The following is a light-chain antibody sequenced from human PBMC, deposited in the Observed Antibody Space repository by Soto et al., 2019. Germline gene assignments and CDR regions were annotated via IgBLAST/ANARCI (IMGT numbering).Light chain of an antibody. CDR2: GST. CDR3: QSYENSLSGYV. V-gene: IGLV1-40*01. CDR1: SSNIGAGSD. Sequence: QSVLTQPPSLSGAPGQRVTISCTGSSSNIGAGSDVHWYQQLPGTAPKLLIFGSTNRPSGVPDRFSGSKSGTSASLAITGLQAEDEADYYCQSYENSLSGYVFGTGTKVTVL. J-gene: IGLJ1*01.